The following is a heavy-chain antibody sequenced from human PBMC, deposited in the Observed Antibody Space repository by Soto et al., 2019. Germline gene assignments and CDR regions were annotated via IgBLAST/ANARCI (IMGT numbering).Heavy chain of an antibody. J-gene: IGHJ4*02. V-gene: IGHV3-30-3*01. CDR3: ARDRTPRIGYFDY. Sequence: GGSLRLSCAASGFTFSSYAMHWVRQAPGKGLEWVAVISYDGSNKYYADSVKGRFTISRDNSKNTLYLQMNSLRAEDTAVYYCARDRTPRIGYFDYWGQGTLVTVSS. CDR2: ISYDGSNK. D-gene: IGHD3-16*02. CDR1: GFTFSSYA.